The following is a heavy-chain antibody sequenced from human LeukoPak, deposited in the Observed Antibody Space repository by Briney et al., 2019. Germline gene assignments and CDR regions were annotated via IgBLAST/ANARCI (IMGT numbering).Heavy chain of an antibody. J-gene: IGHJ4*02. Sequence: GGSLRLSCAASGFTFSSYSMNWVRQAPGKGLEWVSSISSSSSYIYYADSVKGRFTISRDNAKNSLYLQMNSLRAEDTAVYYCAKGGSPPDYFDYWGQGTLVTVSS. D-gene: IGHD3-16*01. CDR3: AKGGSPPDYFDY. V-gene: IGHV3-21*04. CDR1: GFTFSSYS. CDR2: ISSSSSYI.